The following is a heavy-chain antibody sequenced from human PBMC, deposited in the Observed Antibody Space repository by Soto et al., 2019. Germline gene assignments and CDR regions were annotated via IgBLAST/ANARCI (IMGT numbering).Heavy chain of an antibody. Sequence: PGGSRRLSCAASGFTFSSYSMNWVRQAPGKGLEWVSYISSSSSTIYYADSVKGRFTISRDNAKNSLYLQMNSLRDEDTAVYYCASGAYYYYGMDVWGQGTTVTVSS. CDR2: ISSSSSTI. D-gene: IGHD3-16*01. CDR1: GFTFSSYS. V-gene: IGHV3-48*02. J-gene: IGHJ6*02. CDR3: ASGAYYYYGMDV.